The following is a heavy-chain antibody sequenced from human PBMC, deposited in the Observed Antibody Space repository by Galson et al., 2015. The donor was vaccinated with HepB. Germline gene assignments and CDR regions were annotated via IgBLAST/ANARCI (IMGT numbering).Heavy chain of an antibody. Sequence: SLRLSCAASGFTFSSYWMSWVRQAPGKGLEWVANIKQDGSEKYYVDSVKGRFTISRDNAKNSLYLQMNSLRAEDTAVYYCARDKLGATIGWFDPWGQGTLVTVSS. J-gene: IGHJ5*02. CDR2: IKQDGSEK. V-gene: IGHV3-7*01. CDR3: ARDKLGATIGWFDP. D-gene: IGHD1-26*01. CDR1: GFTFSSYW.